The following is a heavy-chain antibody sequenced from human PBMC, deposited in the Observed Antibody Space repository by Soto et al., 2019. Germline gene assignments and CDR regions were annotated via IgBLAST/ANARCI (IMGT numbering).Heavy chain of an antibody. V-gene: IGHV3-13*04. Sequence: PGGSLRLSCAASGFTFSSYDMHWVRQATGKGLEWVSAIGTAGDTYYPGSVKGRFTISRENAKNSLYLQMNSLRAGDTAVYYCARVRSGSYYVPLGRYGMDVWGQGTTVTVSS. CDR1: GFTFSSYD. J-gene: IGHJ6*02. CDR3: ARVRSGSYYVPLGRYGMDV. CDR2: IGTAGDT. D-gene: IGHD1-26*01.